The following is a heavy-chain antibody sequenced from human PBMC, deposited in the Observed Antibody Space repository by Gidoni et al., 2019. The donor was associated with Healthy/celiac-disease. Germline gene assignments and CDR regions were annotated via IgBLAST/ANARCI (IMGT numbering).Heavy chain of an antibody. Sequence: QVQLVESGGGVVQPGRSLSLPCSASGLTCCSYGMHWVRQAPGKGLEWVAVRAYYGSNKYYADSVKGRFTISRDNSKNTLYLQMNSLRAEDTAVYYCAKVEPGSSWDKDYFDYWGQGTLVTVSS. CDR1: GLTCCSYG. J-gene: IGHJ4*02. CDR2: RAYYGSNK. V-gene: IGHV3-30*18. D-gene: IGHD6-13*01. CDR3: AKVEPGSSWDKDYFDY.